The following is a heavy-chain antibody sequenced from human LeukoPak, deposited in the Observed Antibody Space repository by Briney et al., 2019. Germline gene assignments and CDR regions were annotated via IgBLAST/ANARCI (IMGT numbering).Heavy chain of an antibody. D-gene: IGHD2/OR15-2a*01. Sequence: PSETLSLTCTVSGGSISSGGYYWSWIRQHPGKGLEWIGYIYYSGSTCYNPSLKSRVTISVDTSKNQFSLKLSSVTAADTAVYYCARSFVSSALYYYYGMDVWGQGTTVTVSS. J-gene: IGHJ6*02. CDR1: GGSISSGGYY. V-gene: IGHV4-31*03. CDR2: IYYSGST. CDR3: ARSFVSSALYYYYGMDV.